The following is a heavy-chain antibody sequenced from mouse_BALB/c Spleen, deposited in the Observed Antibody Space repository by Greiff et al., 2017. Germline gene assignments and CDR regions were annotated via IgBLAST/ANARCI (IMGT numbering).Heavy chain of an antibody. V-gene: IGHV14-3*02. D-gene: IGHD2-2*01. Sequence: EVQLQQSGAELVKPGASVKLSCTASGFNIKDTYMHWVKQRPEQGLEWIGRIDPANGNTKYDPKFQGKATITADTSSNTAYLQLSSLTSEDTAVYYCARSKTYGYDWYFDVWGAGTTVTVSS. CDR1: GFNIKDTY. CDR2: IDPANGNT. J-gene: IGHJ1*01. CDR3: ARSKTYGYDWYFDV.